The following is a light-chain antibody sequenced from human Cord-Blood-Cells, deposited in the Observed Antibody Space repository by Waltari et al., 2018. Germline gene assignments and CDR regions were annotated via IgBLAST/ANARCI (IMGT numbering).Light chain of an antibody. CDR2: KDS. CDR1: AVPKQY. J-gene: IGLJ1*01. Sequence: SSELTQPPSVSVSPGQTARITCSGDAVPKQYPYWYQQMPGQAPVLVIYKDSERPSGIPERFSGSSSGTTVTLTISGVQAEDEADYYCQSADSSGTYVFGTGTKVTVL. V-gene: IGLV3-25*03. CDR3: QSADSSGTYV.